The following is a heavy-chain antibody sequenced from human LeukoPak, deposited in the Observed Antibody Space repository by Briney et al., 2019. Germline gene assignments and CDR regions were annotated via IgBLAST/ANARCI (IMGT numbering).Heavy chain of an antibody. J-gene: IGHJ4*02. V-gene: IGHV4-31*03. CDR2: IYYSGST. CDR3: ARSSEVATIDY. D-gene: IGHD5-12*01. Sequence: PSETLSLTCTVSGGSISSGGYYWSWIRQHPGKGLEWIGYIYYSGSTYYNPSLKSRVTISVDTSKNQFSLKLSSVTAADTAVYYCARSSEVATIDYWGQGTLVTVSS. CDR1: GGSISSGGYY.